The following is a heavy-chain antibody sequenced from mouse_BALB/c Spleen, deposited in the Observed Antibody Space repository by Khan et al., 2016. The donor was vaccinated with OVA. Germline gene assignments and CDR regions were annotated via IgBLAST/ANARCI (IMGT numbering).Heavy chain of an antibody. Sequence: EVQLQESGPGLVQPSQTLSLTCSVTGDSITSGFWSWIRKFPGNKLEYMGYMIYSGYTSYNPSLKSRFSITRHTSKNQYYLQSHSVPTEDTATYYCARSTCRYAFAYWGQGTLVTVSA. CDR3: ARSTCRYAFAY. D-gene: IGHD2-14*01. CDR2: MIYSGYT. V-gene: IGHV3-8*02. J-gene: IGHJ3*01. CDR1: GDSITSGF.